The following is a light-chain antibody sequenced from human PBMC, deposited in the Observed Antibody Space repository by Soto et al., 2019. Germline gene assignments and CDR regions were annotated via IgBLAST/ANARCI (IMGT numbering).Light chain of an antibody. Sequence: DIQMTQSPSTLSASVGDRVTITCRASQSIGRFLAWYQHQPGKAPKLLIYDASTLESGVPSRFSGTGSGTEFTFSITSLQTEVFGTYYCQQFYMGWTFGQGPKVDFK. CDR2: DAS. V-gene: IGKV1-5*01. CDR1: QSIGRF. J-gene: IGKJ1*01. CDR3: QQFYMGWT.